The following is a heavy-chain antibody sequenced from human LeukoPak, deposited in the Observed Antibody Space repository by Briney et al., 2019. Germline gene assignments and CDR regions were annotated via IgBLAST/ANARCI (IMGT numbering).Heavy chain of an antibody. J-gene: IGHJ4*02. CDR3: ARERATVTTEYFDY. D-gene: IGHD4-11*01. V-gene: IGHV4-34*01. CDR1: GGSFSGYY. CDR2: INHSGST. Sequence: SSETLSLTCAVYGGSFSGYYWSWIRQPPGKGLEWIGEINHSGSTNYNPSLKSRVTISVDTSKNQFSLKLSSVTAADTAVYYCARERATVTTEYFDYWGQGTLVTVSS.